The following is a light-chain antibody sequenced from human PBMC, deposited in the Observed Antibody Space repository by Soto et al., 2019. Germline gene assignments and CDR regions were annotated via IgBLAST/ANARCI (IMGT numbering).Light chain of an antibody. CDR1: QSFSSTY. J-gene: IGKJ5*01. CDR3: QQYSSSPIT. V-gene: IGKV3-20*01. Sequence: EIVLTQSPGTLSLSPGERATLSCRASQSFSSTYLAWYQQKPGQAPRLLIYGASSRATGIPDRFSGGGSGTHFSLTISRLDPEDFAVYYCQQYSSSPITFGQATRLEIK. CDR2: GAS.